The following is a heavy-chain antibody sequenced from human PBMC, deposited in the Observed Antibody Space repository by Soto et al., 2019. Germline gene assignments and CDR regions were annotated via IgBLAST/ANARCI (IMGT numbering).Heavy chain of an antibody. CDR1: GFTVSSNF. V-gene: IGHV3-53*02. D-gene: IGHD3-10*01. Sequence: EVQLVETGGGLIQPGGSLRLSCAASGFTVSSNFITWVRQAPGRGLEWVSVMYSGGSTDYADSVRGRFTISRDNSKNTVSLQMYSLTAEDTAVYYCARGDHFGSGMDVWVQGTTVTVSS. CDR3: ARGDHFGSGMDV. J-gene: IGHJ6*02. CDR2: MYSGGST.